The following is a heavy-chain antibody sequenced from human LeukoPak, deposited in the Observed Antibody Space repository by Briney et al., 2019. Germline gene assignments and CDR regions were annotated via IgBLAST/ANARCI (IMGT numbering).Heavy chain of an antibody. J-gene: IGHJ4*02. Sequence: GESLQISCKGSGYTFTDYWIAWVRQMPGKGLQWMGIIYPGDSDTRYSPSFQGQVTISADKSISTAYLQWSSLKASDTAMYYCARLTGLLWFGDSHPNFDYWGQGTLVTVSS. CDR1: GYTFTDYW. CDR3: ARLTGLLWFGDSHPNFDY. D-gene: IGHD3-10*01. V-gene: IGHV5-51*01. CDR2: IYPGDSDT.